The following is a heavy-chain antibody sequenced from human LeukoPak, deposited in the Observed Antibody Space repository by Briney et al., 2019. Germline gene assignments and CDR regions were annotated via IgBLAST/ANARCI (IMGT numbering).Heavy chain of an antibody. CDR2: IYYSGST. Sequence: SETLSLTCTVSGGSISSYYWSWIRQPPGKGLEWIGYIYYSGSTNYNPSLKSRVTISVDTSKNQFSLKLSSVTAADTAVYYCARVLREWFGELRLTNWGQGTLVTVSS. CDR3: ARVLREWFGELRLTN. D-gene: IGHD3-10*01. V-gene: IGHV4-59*01. J-gene: IGHJ4*02. CDR1: GGSISSYY.